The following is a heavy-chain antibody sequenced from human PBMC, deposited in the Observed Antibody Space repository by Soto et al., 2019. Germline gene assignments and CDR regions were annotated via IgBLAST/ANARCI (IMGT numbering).Heavy chain of an antibody. CDR1: GGSISSYY. CDR3: ARDREYYYGSGTYYNWFDT. J-gene: IGHJ5*02. V-gene: IGHV4-59*01. CDR2: IYYSGST. D-gene: IGHD3-10*01. Sequence: SETLSLTCTVSGGSISSYYWSWIRQPPGKGLEWIGYIYYSGSTNYNPSLKSRVTISVDTSKNQFSLKLSSVTAADTAVYYCARDREYYYGSGTYYNWFDTLGQGTLVTVSS.